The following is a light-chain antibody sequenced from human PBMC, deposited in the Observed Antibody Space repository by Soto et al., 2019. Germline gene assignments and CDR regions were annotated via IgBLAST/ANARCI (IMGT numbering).Light chain of an antibody. CDR3: AAWDDSLSGVV. V-gene: IGLV1-47*02. CDR2: TND. CDR1: SSNIGSNS. Sequence: HSVLTQPPSASATPGQRVTISCSGSSSNIGSNSVYWYQQLPGTAPKLLTYTNDQRPSGVRDRFSASKSGTSASLAISGLRSEDEADYYCAAWDDSLSGVVFGGGTKLTVL. J-gene: IGLJ2*01.